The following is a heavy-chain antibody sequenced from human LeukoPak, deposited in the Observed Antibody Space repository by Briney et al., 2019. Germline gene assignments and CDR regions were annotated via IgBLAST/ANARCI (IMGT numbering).Heavy chain of an antibody. CDR3: ARDHNWGPDY. CDR1: GYTFTGYY. CDR2: IHPGRGDT. J-gene: IGHJ4*02. Sequence: ASAKVSCKASGYTFTGYYIQWVRQAPGQGLEWMGWIHPGRGDTNYAQKFQGRVSLTRDTSISTAYMELSRLTSDDTAVYYCARDHNWGPDYWGQGTLVSVSS. D-gene: IGHD7-27*01. V-gene: IGHV1-2*02.